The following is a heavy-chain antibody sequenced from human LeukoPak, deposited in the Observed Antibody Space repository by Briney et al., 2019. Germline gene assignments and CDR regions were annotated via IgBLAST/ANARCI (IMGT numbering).Heavy chain of an antibody. D-gene: IGHD4-17*01. CDR3: ATGDDYGDSRGAFDI. CDR2: ISYIGST. Sequence: SETLSLTCTVSGGSISDYSWTWIRQPPGKGLERIGNISYIGSTNYSPSLKSRVTISIDTSKSQFSLKLSSVTAADTAVYYCATGDDYGDSRGAFDIWGQGTMVTVSS. CDR1: GGSISDYS. V-gene: IGHV4-59*01. J-gene: IGHJ3*02.